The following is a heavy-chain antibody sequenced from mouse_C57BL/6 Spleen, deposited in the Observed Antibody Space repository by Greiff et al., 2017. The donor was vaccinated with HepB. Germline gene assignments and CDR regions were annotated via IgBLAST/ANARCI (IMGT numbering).Heavy chain of an antibody. CDR1: GYTFTSYW. CDR2: IHPNSGST. J-gene: IGHJ2*01. CDR3: AIITTAYYFDY. V-gene: IGHV1-64*01. Sequence: LKQPGAELVKPGASVKLSCKASGYTFTSYWMHWVKQRPGQGLEWIGMIHPNSGSTNYNEKFKSKATLTVDKSSSTAYMQLSSLTSEDSAVYYCAIITTAYYFDYWGEGTTLTVSS. D-gene: IGHD1-1*01.